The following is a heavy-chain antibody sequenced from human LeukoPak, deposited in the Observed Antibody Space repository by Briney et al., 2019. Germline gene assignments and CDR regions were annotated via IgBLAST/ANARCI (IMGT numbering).Heavy chain of an antibody. Sequence: GASVKVSCKASGYTFNSYGISWVRQAPGQGLEWMGWISAYNGNTNYAQKLQGRVTMTTVTSTNTAYMELKSLRSDDTAVYYCARGGYCSGGSCYSMAVNYYYGMDVWGQGTTVTVSS. V-gene: IGHV1-18*01. J-gene: IGHJ6*02. CDR3: ARGGYCSGGSCYSMAVNYYYGMDV. D-gene: IGHD2-15*01. CDR2: ISAYNGNT. CDR1: GYTFNSYG.